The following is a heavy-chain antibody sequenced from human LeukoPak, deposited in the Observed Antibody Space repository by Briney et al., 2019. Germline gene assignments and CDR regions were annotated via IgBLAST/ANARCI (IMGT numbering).Heavy chain of an antibody. CDR3: ARGWHYYDSSGYGGY. Sequence: ASVKVSCKASGYTFTGYYMHWVRQAPGQGLEWMGRINTNTGNPTYAQGFTGRFVFSLDTSVSTAYLQISSLKAEDTAVYYCARGWHYYDSSGYGGYWGQGTLVTASS. D-gene: IGHD3-22*01. CDR1: GYTFTGYY. CDR2: INTNTGNP. J-gene: IGHJ4*02. V-gene: IGHV7-4-1*02.